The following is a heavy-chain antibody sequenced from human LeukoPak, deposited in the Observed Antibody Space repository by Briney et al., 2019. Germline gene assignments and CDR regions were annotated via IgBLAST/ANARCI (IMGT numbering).Heavy chain of an antibody. J-gene: IGHJ6*02. CDR3: AKRSVAPLYYYGGMDV. V-gene: IGHV3-23*01. Sequence: GGSLRLSCAASGFTFSSYTMSWVRQAPGKGLEWVSAISGSGGSTYYADAVKGRSTISRYNSKNALYLQRNRLRTEDTAVYYCAKRSVAPLYYYGGMDVWGQGTTVTVSS. D-gene: IGHD3-3*01. CDR1: GFTFSSYT. CDR2: ISGSGGST.